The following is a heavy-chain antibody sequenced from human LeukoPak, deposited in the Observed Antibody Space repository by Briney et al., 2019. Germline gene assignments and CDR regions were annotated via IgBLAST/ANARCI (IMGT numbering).Heavy chain of an antibody. CDR1: GFTFSSYA. Sequence: GGSLRLSCSASGFTFSSYAMHWVRQAPGKGLEYVSAISSNGGSTYYADSVKGRFTISRDNSKNTLYLQMSSLRAEDTAVYYCAKDQYTAMPDAFDIWGQGTMVTVSS. J-gene: IGHJ3*02. V-gene: IGHV3-64D*06. D-gene: IGHD5-18*01. CDR2: ISSNGGST. CDR3: AKDQYTAMPDAFDI.